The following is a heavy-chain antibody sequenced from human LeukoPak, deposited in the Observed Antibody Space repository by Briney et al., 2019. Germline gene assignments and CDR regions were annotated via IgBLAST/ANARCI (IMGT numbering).Heavy chain of an antibody. CDR2: ISYDGSNK. Sequence: GGSLRLSCAASGFTFSSYAMHWVRQAPGKGLEWVAVISYDGSNKYYADSVKGRFTISRDNSKNTLYLQMNSLRAEDTAVYYCARGVVVPAATKPDYWGQGTLVTVPS. J-gene: IGHJ4*02. CDR1: GFTFSSYA. CDR3: ARGVVVPAATKPDY. D-gene: IGHD2-2*01. V-gene: IGHV3-30-3*01.